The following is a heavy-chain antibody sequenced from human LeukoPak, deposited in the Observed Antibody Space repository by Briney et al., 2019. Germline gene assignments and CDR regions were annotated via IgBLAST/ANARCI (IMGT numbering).Heavy chain of an antibody. J-gene: IGHJ3*02. Sequence: PGGSLRLSCAASGFTFSSYVMNWVRQAPGKGLEWVSYISTTTSTIYYADSVKGRFTISRDNSKNTLYLQMNSLRAEDTAVYYCALNGREVPSGAFDIWGQGTMVTVSS. V-gene: IGHV3-48*01. CDR3: ALNGREVPSGAFDI. CDR2: ISTTTSTI. D-gene: IGHD3-16*02. CDR1: GFTFSSYV.